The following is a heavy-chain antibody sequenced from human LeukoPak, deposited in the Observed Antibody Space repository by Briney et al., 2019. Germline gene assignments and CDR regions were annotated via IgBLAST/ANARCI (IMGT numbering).Heavy chain of an antibody. D-gene: IGHD3-22*01. Sequence: PSETLSLTCTVSGGSISSYYWSWIRQPPGKGLEWIGYIYYSGSTNYNPSLKSRVTISVDTSKNQFSLKLSSVTAADTAVYYCARISYYDSSGYYSRGAFDIWGQGTMVTVSS. V-gene: IGHV4-59*01. J-gene: IGHJ3*02. CDR3: ARISYYDSSGYYSRGAFDI. CDR2: IYYSGST. CDR1: GGSISSYY.